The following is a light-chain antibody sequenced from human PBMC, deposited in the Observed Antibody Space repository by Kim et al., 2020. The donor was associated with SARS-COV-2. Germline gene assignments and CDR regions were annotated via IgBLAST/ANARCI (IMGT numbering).Light chain of an antibody. CDR1: HSNHNY. CDR2: AAS. CDR3: QHSYRIPYT. J-gene: IGKJ2*01. V-gene: IGKV1-39*01. Sequence: SASIGYKITITCRASHSNHNYLNWYQHKPGEAPYLLICAASTLQSGVPSRFSGSGSRTDFTLTISSLQTEDFATYYCQHSYRIPYTFGQGTKLEI.